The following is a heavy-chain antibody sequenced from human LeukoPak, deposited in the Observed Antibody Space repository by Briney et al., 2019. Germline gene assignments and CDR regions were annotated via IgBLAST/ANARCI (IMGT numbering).Heavy chain of an antibody. Sequence: ASVKVSCKASGYTFTGYYMHWVRQAPGQGLEWMGRINPNSGGTNYAQKFQARVTMTSDTSISTAYMEVSGLETDDTAVYYCARARYCYTTSCPLDYWGQGTLVTVSS. CDR3: ARARYCYTTSCPLDY. D-gene: IGHD2-2*01. CDR1: GYTFTGYY. V-gene: IGHV1-2*06. J-gene: IGHJ4*02. CDR2: INPNSGGT.